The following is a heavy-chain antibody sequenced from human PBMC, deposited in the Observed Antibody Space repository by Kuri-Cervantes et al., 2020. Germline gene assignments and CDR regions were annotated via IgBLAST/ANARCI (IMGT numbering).Heavy chain of an antibody. J-gene: IGHJ6*02. CDR2: ISSSGSTI. CDR1: GLTFSDYY. D-gene: IGHD1-26*01. Sequence: GESLKISCAASGLTFSDYYMSWIRQAPGKGLEWVSYISSSGSTIYYADSVKGRFTISRDNAKNSLYLQMNSLRAEDTAVYYCARGSGGATIDYYYYGMDVWGQGTTVTVSS. CDR3: ARGSGGATIDYYYYGMDV. V-gene: IGHV3-11*04.